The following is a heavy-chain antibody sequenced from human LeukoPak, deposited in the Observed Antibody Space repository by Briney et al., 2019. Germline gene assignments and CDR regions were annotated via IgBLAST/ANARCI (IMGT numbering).Heavy chain of an antibody. Sequence: SETLSLTCTVSGGSISSYYWSWIRQPPGKGLEWIGYVYYSGSTNYNPSLKSRVTMSVDTSKNQFSLELSSVTAADTAVYYCARGCSTTSCYIGAFDIWGQGTMVTVSS. V-gene: IGHV4-59*01. CDR3: ARGCSTTSCYIGAFDI. J-gene: IGHJ3*02. D-gene: IGHD2-2*02. CDR2: VYYSGST. CDR1: GGSISSYY.